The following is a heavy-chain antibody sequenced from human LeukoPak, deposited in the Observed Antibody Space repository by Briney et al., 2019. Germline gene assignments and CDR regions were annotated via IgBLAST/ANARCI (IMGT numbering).Heavy chain of an antibody. Sequence: PGGSLRLSCAASGFTFSSYAMSWVHQAPGKGLEWVSPISGSGSSTYYADSVKGRFTISRDNSKSTLYLQMNSLRAEDTAVYYCAKGVAVASPYYFDYWGQGTLVTVSS. CDR3: AKGVAVASPYYFDY. CDR2: ISGSGSST. V-gene: IGHV3-23*01. CDR1: GFTFSSYA. D-gene: IGHD6-19*01. J-gene: IGHJ4*02.